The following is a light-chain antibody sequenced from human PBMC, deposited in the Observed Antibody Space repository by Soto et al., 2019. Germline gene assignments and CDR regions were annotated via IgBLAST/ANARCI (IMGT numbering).Light chain of an antibody. V-gene: IGKV1-17*01. CDR1: QSIRRY. CDR2: GAS. CDR3: LQHNSYTVT. J-gene: IGKJ1*01. Sequence: DIQMTQSPSTLSVSVGACVTITWGASQSIRRYLNWYQKKKGQAPKLLISGASALQSGVPSRLRGSGYGTDLTITISSMQNEDFETYLCLQHNSYTVTFGQGTQVDIK.